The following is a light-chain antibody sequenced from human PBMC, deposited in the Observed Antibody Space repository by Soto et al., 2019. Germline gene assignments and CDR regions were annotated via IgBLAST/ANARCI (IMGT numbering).Light chain of an antibody. CDR1: QSITNH. CDR3: HRSYTTPPT. Sequence: DIQMAQSAYSISASVGARVTIACRPSQSITNHLNWYQQKSGRAPRLLIFGASNLQTGVPPRLSGRGFGTNFTLTISCLQPDDIASYYCHRSYTTPPTFRPGTKVDIK. J-gene: IGKJ3*01. V-gene: IGKV1-39*01. CDR2: GAS.